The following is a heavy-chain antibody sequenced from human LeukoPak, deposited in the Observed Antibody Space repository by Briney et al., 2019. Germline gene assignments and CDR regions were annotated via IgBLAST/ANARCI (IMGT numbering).Heavy chain of an antibody. CDR2: IYPGDSDT. J-gene: IGHJ3*02. CDR3: ARQQPRYGINDAFDI. V-gene: IGHV5-51*01. Sequence: GESLKISCKGSGYSFTSYWIGWVRQMPGKGLEWMGIIYPGDSDTGYSPSFQGQVTISAYKSISTAYLQWSSLKAPDTDMYYCARQQPRYGINDAFDIWGQGTMVTVSS. CDR1: GYSFTSYW. D-gene: IGHD3-9*01.